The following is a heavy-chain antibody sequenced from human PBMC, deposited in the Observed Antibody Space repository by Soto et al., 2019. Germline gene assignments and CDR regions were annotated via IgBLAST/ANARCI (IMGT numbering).Heavy chain of an antibody. CDR1: GYTFTSYG. CDR2: ISAYNGNT. V-gene: IGHV1-18*01. D-gene: IGHD6-13*01. J-gene: IGHJ6*02. CDR3: ARVVGSWSYYYYGMDV. Sequence: ASVKVSCKASGYTFTSYGISWVRQAPGQGLEWMGWISAYNGNTNYAQKLQGRVTMTTDTSTSTAYMELRSLRSDDTAVYYCARVVGSWSYYYYGMDVWGQGTTVTVSS.